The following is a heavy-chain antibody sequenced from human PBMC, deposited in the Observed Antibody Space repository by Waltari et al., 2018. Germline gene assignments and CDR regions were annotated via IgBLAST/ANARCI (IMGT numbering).Heavy chain of an antibody. CDR1: GYTPPELA. CDR2: FDPEDGEA. CDR3: ASGLIIPGRFRLGY. D-gene: IGHD3-3*01. J-gene: IGHJ4*02. Sequence: QVQPEQSGAEVKKPGASVKVSCKVVGYTPPELAMHWVRQAPGKGLEWMGGFDPEDGEAVFAQKFQGRLTLTEDTPANTAYMELTSLTSEDTAVYYCASGLIIPGRFRLGYWGQGTLVTVSA. V-gene: IGHV1-24*01.